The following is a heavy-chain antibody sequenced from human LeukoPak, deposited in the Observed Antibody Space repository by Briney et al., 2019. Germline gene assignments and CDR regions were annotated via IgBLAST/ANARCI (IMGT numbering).Heavy chain of an antibody. D-gene: IGHD3-3*01. V-gene: IGHV4-39*07. CDR1: GGSISSYY. CDR3: ARARVLWSGYYAPRWFDP. J-gene: IGHJ5*02. CDR2: IYYSGST. Sequence: PSETLSLTCTVSGGSISSYYWGWIRQPPGKGLEWIGSIYYSGSTYYNPSLKSRVTISVDTSKNQFSLKLSSVTAADTAVYCCARARVLWSGYYAPRWFDPWGQGTLVTVSS.